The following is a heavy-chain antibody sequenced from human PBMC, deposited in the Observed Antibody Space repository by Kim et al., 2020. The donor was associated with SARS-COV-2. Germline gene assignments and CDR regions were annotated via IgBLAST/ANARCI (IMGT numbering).Heavy chain of an antibody. D-gene: IGHD3-10*01. V-gene: IGHV3-9*01. J-gene: IGHJ4*02. CDR3: AKDRTCYNSGDY. Sequence: YADSVKGRFTISRDNAKNSLYLQMNSLRAEDTALYYCAKDRTCYNSGDYWGQGTLVTVSS.